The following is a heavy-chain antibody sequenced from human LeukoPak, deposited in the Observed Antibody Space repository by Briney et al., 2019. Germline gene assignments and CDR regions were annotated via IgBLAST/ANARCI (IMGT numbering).Heavy chain of an antibody. D-gene: IGHD3-3*01. CDR2: TNTYNGHT. CDR1: GYTFITHG. Sequence: ASVEVSCKASGYTFITHGISWLRQAPGQGLEWMRWTNTYNGHTNYAQKFEGRVTMTRDPSSSTAYMELRSLRSDDTAIYYCARDGWAVHNNYDEGNNWFDPWGQGTLVTVSS. V-gene: IGHV1-18*01. J-gene: IGHJ5*02. CDR3: ARDGWAVHNNYDEGNNWFDP.